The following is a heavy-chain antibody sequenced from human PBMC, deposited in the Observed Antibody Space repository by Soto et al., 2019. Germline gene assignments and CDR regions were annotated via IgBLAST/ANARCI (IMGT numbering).Heavy chain of an antibody. J-gene: IGHJ4*02. CDR2: ISGSGGST. V-gene: IGHV3-23*01. CDR3: VDLNLLFFDS. CDR1: GFTFSSYA. Sequence: GGSLRLSCAASGFTFSSYAMSWVRQAPGKGLEWVSAISGSGGSTYYADSVKGRFTISRDNSKNTLYLQMNSLRAEDTAFYSVVDLNLLFFDSWAREPWSPSPQ.